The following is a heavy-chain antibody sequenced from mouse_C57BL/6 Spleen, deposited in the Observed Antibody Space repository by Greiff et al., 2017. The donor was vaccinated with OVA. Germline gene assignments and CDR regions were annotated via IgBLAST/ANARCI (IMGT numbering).Heavy chain of an antibody. Sequence: QVQLQQPGAELVRPGSSVKLSCKASGYTFTSYWMHWVKQRPIQGLEWIGNIDPSDSETHYNQKFKDKATLTVDKSSSTAYMQLSSLTSEDSAVYYCARDETAHAPFAYWGQGTLVTVSA. D-gene: IGHD3-2*02. J-gene: IGHJ3*01. V-gene: IGHV1-52*01. CDR1: GYTFTSYW. CDR3: ARDETAHAPFAY. CDR2: IDPSDSET.